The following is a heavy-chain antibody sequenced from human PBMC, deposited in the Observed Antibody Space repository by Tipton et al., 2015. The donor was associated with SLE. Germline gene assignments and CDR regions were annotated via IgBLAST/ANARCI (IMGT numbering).Heavy chain of an antibody. J-gene: IGHJ4*02. CDR3: ARDLRGNFDYYFDF. Sequence: PGLVKPSETLSLTCTVSGDSTSNYYWSWIRQPPGKGLEWIGYIYYSGGTNYNPSLTSRVTISVDTSKNQFSLKLSSVTAADTAVYYCARDLRGNFDYYFDFWGQGTLFTVSS. CDR1: GDSTSNYY. V-gene: IGHV4-59*01. CDR2: IYYSGGT.